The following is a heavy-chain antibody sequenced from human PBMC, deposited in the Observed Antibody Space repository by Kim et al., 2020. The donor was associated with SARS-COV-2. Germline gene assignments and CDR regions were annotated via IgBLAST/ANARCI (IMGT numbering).Heavy chain of an antibody. CDR2: LNTYKGNT. CDR1: GYSFTSYA. J-gene: IGHJ6*02. D-gene: IGHD3-10*02. CDR3: SRERVVRHYYGMDV. V-gene: IGHV1-18*01. Sequence: ASVKVSCKASGYSFTSYAISWVRQGPGQGLEWMGWLNTYKGNTNYAQKFQGRATMTTDPSTRTAYMELRSLRSDDTAVYYCSRERVVRHYYGMDVWGQGT.